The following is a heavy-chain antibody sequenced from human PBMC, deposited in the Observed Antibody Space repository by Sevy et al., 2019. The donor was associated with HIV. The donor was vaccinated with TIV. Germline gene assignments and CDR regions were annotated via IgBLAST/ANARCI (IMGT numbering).Heavy chain of an antibody. CDR2: IYHSGST. J-gene: IGHJ4*02. CDR1: GYSIISGYY. D-gene: IGHD2-21*01. V-gene: IGHV4-38-2*01. CDR3: ARGVRSVGAPNFDY. Sequence: SETLSLTCAVSGYSIISGYYWGWIRQPPGKGLEWIGNIYHSGSTYYNPSLKSRVTISLDTSKNQFSLRLSSVTAADTAVYYCARGVRSVGAPNFDYWGQGTLVTVPS.